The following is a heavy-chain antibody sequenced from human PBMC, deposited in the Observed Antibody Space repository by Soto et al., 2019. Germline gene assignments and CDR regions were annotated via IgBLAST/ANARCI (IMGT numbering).Heavy chain of an antibody. CDR1: GFTFSSYG. Sequence: GGSLRLSCAASGFTFSSYGMHWVCQAPGKGLEWVAVISYDGSNKYYADSVKGRFTISRDNSKNTLYLQMNSLRAEDTAVYYCAKDRPSGSRPYYYGMDVWGQGTTVTVSS. CDR3: AKDRPSGSRPYYYGMDV. D-gene: IGHD1-26*01. CDR2: ISYDGSNK. V-gene: IGHV3-30*18. J-gene: IGHJ6*02.